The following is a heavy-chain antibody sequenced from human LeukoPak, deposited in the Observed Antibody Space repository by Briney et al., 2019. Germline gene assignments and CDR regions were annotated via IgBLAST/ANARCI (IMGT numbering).Heavy chain of an antibody. CDR3: AKGESFAFAM. CDR2: ISRSGPT. Sequence: GGSLRLSCAASGFTFSGYDMQWVRQAPGQGLEWVSGISRSGPTYYRDSVKGRFTISRDNSKDTLYLQMDSLRAEDTATYYCAKGESFAFAMWGQGTMVTVSS. CDR1: GFTFSGYD. V-gene: IGHV3-23*01. J-gene: IGHJ3*02.